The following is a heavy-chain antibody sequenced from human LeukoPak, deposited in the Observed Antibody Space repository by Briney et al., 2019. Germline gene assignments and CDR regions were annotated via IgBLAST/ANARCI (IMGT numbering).Heavy chain of an antibody. V-gene: IGHV4-34*01. J-gene: IGHJ4*02. CDR2: INHSGST. D-gene: IGHD6-19*01. CDR3: ARGSPAQQLLVPRTNFDY. CDR1: GGSFSGDY. Sequence: PSETLSLTCAVSGGSFSGDYWSWIRQPPGKGLEWIGEINHSGSTNYNPSLKSRVTISVDTSKNQFSLKLSSVTAADTAVYYCARGSPAQQLLVPRTNFDYWGQGTLVTVSS.